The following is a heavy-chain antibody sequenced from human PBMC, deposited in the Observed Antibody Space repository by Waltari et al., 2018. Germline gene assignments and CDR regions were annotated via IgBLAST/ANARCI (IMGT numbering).Heavy chain of an antibody. CDR3: ARSPHYYYYYMDV. J-gene: IGHJ6*03. V-gene: IGHV4-39*01. CDR1: GGSISSSSYY. Sequence: QLQLQESGPGLVKPSETLSLTCTVSGGSISSSSYYWGWLRQPPGKGLEWIGSIYYSGSTYYNPSLKSRVTISVDTSKNQFSLKLSSVTAADTAVYYCARSPHYYYYYMDVWGKGTTVTVSS. CDR2: IYYSGST.